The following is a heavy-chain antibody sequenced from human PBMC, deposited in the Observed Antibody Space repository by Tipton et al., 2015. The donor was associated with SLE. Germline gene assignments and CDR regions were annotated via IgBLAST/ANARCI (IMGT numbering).Heavy chain of an antibody. Sequence: TLSLTCSVSGGSIGSNYWIWIRQPPGKGLEWIGYISNGGGTNYNPSLKSRVTISVDTAKTQFSLKLTSVTAADTAVYYCARGMLTWRGAILGVDVWGQGTTVTASS. CDR1: GGSIGSNY. V-gene: IGHV4-59*08. D-gene: IGHD3-10*02. CDR3: ARGMLTWRGAILGVDV. CDR2: ISNGGGT. J-gene: IGHJ6*02.